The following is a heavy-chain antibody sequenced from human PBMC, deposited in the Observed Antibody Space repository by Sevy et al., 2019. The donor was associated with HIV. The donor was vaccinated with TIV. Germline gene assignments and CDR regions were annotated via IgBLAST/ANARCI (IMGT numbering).Heavy chain of an antibody. CDR1: GFPFSNYA. V-gene: IGHV3-23*01. D-gene: IGHD2-8*02. J-gene: IGHJ6*02. Sequence: GGSLRLSCAASGFPFSNYAMSWVRQAPGKGLEWVSTLIGGGSRTYYADSVTGRFIISRDNSRNTLYLQMNSLRAEDTPIYYCAKRRVQSGLSGGGANYGMNVCGRGTTVTVSS. CDR3: AKRRVQSGLSGGGANYGMNV. CDR2: LIGGGSRT.